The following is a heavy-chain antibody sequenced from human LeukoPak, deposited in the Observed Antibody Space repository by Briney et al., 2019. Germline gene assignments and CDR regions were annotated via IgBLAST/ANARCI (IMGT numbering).Heavy chain of an antibody. CDR1: GASIISYY. CDR2: IYYSGST. CDR3: ARGEMIFDF. V-gene: IGHV4-59*01. Sequence: PSETLSLTCTVSGASIISYYWTWIRQPPGKGLEWIGYIYYSGSTNYNPSLKSRVTISVDTSKNQFSLKLSSVTAADTAVYYCARGEMIFDFWGQGTLVTVSS. J-gene: IGHJ4*02. D-gene: IGHD5-24*01.